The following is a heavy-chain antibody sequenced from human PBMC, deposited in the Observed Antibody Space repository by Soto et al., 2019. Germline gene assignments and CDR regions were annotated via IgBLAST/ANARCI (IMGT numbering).Heavy chain of an antibody. CDR3: AREDCSGGSCLGY. D-gene: IGHD2-15*01. J-gene: IGHJ4*02. V-gene: IGHV3-33*01. CDR1: GFTFSSYG. Sequence: QVQLVESGGGVVQPGRSLRLSCAASGFTFSSYGMHWVRQAPGKGLEWVAVIWYDGSNKYYADSVKGRFTISRDNSKNTVYLQMNSLRAEDTAVYYCAREDCSGGSCLGYWGQGTLVTVSS. CDR2: IWYDGSNK.